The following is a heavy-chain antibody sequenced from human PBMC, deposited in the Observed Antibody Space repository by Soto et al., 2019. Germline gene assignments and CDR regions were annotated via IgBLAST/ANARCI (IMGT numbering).Heavy chain of an antibody. J-gene: IGHJ4*02. Sequence: ASVKVSCKASGYTFTSYGISWVRQAPGQGLEWMGWISAYNGNTNYAQKLQGRVTMTTETSTSTAYMELRSLRSDDTAVYYCARDIEDYYGSGSPFDYWGQGTLVTVSS. V-gene: IGHV1-18*01. CDR1: GYTFTSYG. CDR3: ARDIEDYYGSGSPFDY. CDR2: ISAYNGNT. D-gene: IGHD3-10*01.